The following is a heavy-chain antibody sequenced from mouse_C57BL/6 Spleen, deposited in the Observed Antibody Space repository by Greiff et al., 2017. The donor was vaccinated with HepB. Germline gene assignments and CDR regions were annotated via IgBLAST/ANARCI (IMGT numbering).Heavy chain of an antibody. V-gene: IGHV1-55*01. Sequence: QVQLKESGAELVKPGASVKMSCKASGYTFTSYWITWVKQRPGQGLEWIGDIYPGSGSTNYNEKFKSKATLTVDTSSSTAYMQLSSLTSEDSAVYYCARRGLDWGQGTTLTVSS. CDR3: ARRGLD. D-gene: IGHD3-1*01. CDR1: GYTFTSYW. CDR2: IYPGSGST. J-gene: IGHJ2*01.